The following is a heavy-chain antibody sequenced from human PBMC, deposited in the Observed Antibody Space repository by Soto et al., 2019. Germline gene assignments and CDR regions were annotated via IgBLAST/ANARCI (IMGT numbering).Heavy chain of an antibody. Sequence: QVQLVQSGAEVKKPGSSVKLSCKASGYNFIAYYIYWVRQAPGQGPEWMGMINPSSGATNYAQKFKGRVTVNRDTSTSKAYLELSSLRSEDAAVYYCAKYCGGDCRHFDAWGQGTLVTVSS. V-gene: IGHV1-46*01. J-gene: IGHJ4*02. CDR3: AKYCGGDCRHFDA. D-gene: IGHD2-21*02. CDR1: GYNFIAYY. CDR2: INPSSGAT.